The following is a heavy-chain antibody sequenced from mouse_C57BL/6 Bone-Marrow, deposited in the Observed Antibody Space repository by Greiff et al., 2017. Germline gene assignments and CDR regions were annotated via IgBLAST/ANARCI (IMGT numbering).Heavy chain of an antibody. Sequence: QVQLQQSGAELVKPGASVKLSCKATGYTFTGYWIEWVKQRPGHGLEWIGEILPGSGSTNYNETFKSKATITAATSSNTAYMQISSLTTEDSAISYCAGYGGYYDWYFDVWGTGTTVTVSS. D-gene: IGHD2-3*01. CDR2: ILPGSGST. J-gene: IGHJ1*03. CDR3: AGYGGYYDWYFDV. V-gene: IGHV1-9*01. CDR1: GYTFTGYW.